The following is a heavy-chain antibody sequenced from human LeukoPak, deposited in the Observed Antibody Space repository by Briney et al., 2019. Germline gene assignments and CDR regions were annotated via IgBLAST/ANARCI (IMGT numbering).Heavy chain of an antibody. CDR1: GFTFSSYG. Sequence: PGGSLRLSCAASGFTFSSYGMHWVRQAPGKGLEWVAVIWYDGSNKYYADSVKGRFTISRDNSKNTLYLQTNSLRAEDTAVYYCAKNLYYYYYYMDVWGKGTTVTVSS. CDR2: IWYDGSNK. CDR3: AKNLYYYYYYMDV. V-gene: IGHV3-33*06. J-gene: IGHJ6*03.